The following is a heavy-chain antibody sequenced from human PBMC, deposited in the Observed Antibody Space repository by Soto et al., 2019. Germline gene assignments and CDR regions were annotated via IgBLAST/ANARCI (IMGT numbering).Heavy chain of an antibody. CDR3: ARDFTWATYYYDSSGYSRAFDI. CDR2: ISAYNGNT. V-gene: IGHV1-18*01. CDR1: GYTFTSYG. J-gene: IGHJ3*02. D-gene: IGHD3-22*01. Sequence: QVQLVQSGAEVKKPGASVKVSCKASGYTFTSYGISWVRQAPGQGLEWMGWISAYNGNTNYAQKLQGRVTMTTGTSTSTAYMELRSLRSDDTAVYYCARDFTWATYYYDSSGYSRAFDIWGQGTMVTVSS.